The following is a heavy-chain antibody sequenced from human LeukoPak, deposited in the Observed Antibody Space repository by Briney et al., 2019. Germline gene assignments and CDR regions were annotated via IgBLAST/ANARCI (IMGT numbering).Heavy chain of an antibody. CDR3: ARRGYFEFWSGYFQRLEAWFDP. Sequence: GGSLRLSCAVSGFRFSTYWMTWVRQAPGKGPGWVANIKQDGSEKYYVDSVKGRFTVSRDNAKNSLYLEMNSLRAEDTAVYYCARRGYFEFWSGYFQRLEAWFDPWGQGTLVTVSS. J-gene: IGHJ5*02. CDR1: GFRFSTYW. CDR2: IKQDGSEK. V-gene: IGHV3-7*01. D-gene: IGHD3-3*01.